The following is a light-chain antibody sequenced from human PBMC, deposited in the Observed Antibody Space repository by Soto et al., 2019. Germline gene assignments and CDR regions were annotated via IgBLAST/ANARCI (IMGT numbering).Light chain of an antibody. Sequence: EIELPQSPGTLSLSQGARAPLSYRAGRSGSSSYLAWYQQKPGQAPRLLIYGASSIATGIPYRFSGSGSGTDFTLTISRLEPEDFAVYYCQQYGSSTWTFGQGTKVDIK. V-gene: IGKV3-20*01. CDR1: RSGSSSY. J-gene: IGKJ1*01. CDR3: QQYGSSTWT. CDR2: GAS.